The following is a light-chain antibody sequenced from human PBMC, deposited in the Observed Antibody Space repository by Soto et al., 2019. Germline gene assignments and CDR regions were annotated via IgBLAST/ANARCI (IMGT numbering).Light chain of an antibody. J-gene: IGLJ2*01. CDR3: LLYFGDAQI. V-gene: IGLV7-43*01. Sequence: QAVVTQEPSLTVSPGGTVTLTCASNTGAVTNGSYPNWLQQKPGQAPRALIYSTDNRHSWTPARFSGSLLGDKAALTLSDVQPEDEADYYCLLYFGDAQIFGGGTKLTVL. CDR1: TGAVTNGSY. CDR2: STD.